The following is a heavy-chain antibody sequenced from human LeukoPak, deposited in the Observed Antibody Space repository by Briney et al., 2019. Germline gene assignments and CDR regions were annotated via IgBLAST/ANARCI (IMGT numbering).Heavy chain of an antibody. CDR3: AGGPDGRCSSTSCYTPGYYFYMDV. J-gene: IGHJ6*03. Sequence: SETLSLTCAVYGGSFSGYYRSWIRQPPGKGLEWIGEINHSGSTNYNPSLKSRVTTSAETSKSHSSLKLSTVTAPDTAACSCAGGPDGRCSSTSCYTPGYYFYMDVWGKGTTVTVSS. V-gene: IGHV4-34*01. CDR2: INHSGST. D-gene: IGHD2-2*02. CDR1: GGSFSGYY.